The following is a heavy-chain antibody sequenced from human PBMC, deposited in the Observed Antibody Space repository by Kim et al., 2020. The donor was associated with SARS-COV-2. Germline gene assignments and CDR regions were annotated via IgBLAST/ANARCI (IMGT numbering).Heavy chain of an antibody. V-gene: IGHV3-30-3*01. Sequence: GGSLRLSCEASGFTFSSYAMHWVRQAPGKGLEWVAVISYDGSYTYYADSVKGRFTVSRDNFKNTLYLQMNTVRAEDTAVFYCARDTYWGQGTLVTVSS. CDR1: GFTFSSYA. J-gene: IGHJ4*02. CDR3: ARDTY. CDR2: ISYDGSYT.